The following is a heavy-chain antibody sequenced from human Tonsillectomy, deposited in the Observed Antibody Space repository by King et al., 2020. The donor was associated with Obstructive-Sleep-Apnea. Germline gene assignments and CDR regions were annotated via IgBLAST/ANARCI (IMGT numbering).Heavy chain of an antibody. J-gene: IGHJ5*02. Sequence: VQLVESGGGLVQPGGSLRLFCAASGFTFSSYAISWVRQAPGKGLEWVSAISGSGSSTYYADSVKGRFTISRDNSKDTLYLQMNSLRAEDTAVYHCAKDKGPGYRTTWYGDWFDPWVQGTLVTVSS. D-gene: IGHD6-13*01. CDR1: GFTFSSYA. V-gene: IGHV3-23*04. CDR3: AKDKGPGYRTTWYGDWFDP. CDR2: ISGSGSST.